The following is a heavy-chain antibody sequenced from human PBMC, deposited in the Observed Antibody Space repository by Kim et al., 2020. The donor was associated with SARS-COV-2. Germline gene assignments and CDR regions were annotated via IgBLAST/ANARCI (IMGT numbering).Heavy chain of an antibody. D-gene: IGHD1-26*01. CDR3: ARWERRYFQH. V-gene: IGHV5-51*01. Sequence: DTRYSPSFQGQVTISADKSISTAYLQWSSLKASDTAMYYCARWERRYFQHWGQGTLVTVSS. J-gene: IGHJ1*01. CDR2: DT.